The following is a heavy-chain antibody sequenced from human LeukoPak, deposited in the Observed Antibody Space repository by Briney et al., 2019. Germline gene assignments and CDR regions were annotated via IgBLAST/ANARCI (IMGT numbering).Heavy chain of an antibody. D-gene: IGHD6-6*01. CDR3: ARVLLATQLDY. Sequence: PGRSLRLSCAASGFTFSSYAMHWVRQAPGKGLEWVAVISYDGSNKYYADSVKGRFTISRDNSKNTLYLQMNSLRAEDTAVYYCARVLLATQLDYWGQGTLVTVSS. V-gene: IGHV3-30-3*01. CDR1: GFTFSSYA. J-gene: IGHJ4*02. CDR2: ISYDGSNK.